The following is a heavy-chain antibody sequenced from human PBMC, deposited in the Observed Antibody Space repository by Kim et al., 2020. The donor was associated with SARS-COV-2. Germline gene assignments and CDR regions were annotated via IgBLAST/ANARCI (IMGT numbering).Heavy chain of an antibody. Sequence: ASVKVSCKASGYTFTGYYMHWVRQAPGQGLEWMGWINPNSGGTNYAQKFQGRVTMTRDTTISTAYMELSRLRSDDTAVYYCARVMTTFGGVIAYTLDYWGQGTLVTVSS. CDR3: ARVMTTFGGVIAYTLDY. V-gene: IGHV1-2*02. CDR1: GYTFTGYY. D-gene: IGHD3-16*02. CDR2: INPNSGGT. J-gene: IGHJ4*02.